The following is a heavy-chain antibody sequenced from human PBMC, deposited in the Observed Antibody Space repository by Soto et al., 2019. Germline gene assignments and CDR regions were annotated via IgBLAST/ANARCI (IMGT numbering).Heavy chain of an antibody. V-gene: IGHV2-5*02. D-gene: IGHD4-17*01. Sequence: QITLKESGPPLVKPTQTLTLTCTFSGFSLTTSGVGVGWFRQPPGKALEWLALIYGDDNKRYSPSLKSRLTXTXXTSKHQVVLTMTNMDPVDTATYYCAHRHDYGLIDYWGQGTLVTVSS. CDR1: GFSLTTSGVG. CDR3: AHRHDYGLIDY. CDR2: IYGDDNK. J-gene: IGHJ4*02.